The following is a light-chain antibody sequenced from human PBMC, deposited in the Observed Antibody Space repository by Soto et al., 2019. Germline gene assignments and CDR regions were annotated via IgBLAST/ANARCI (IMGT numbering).Light chain of an antibody. V-gene: IGKV3-20*01. CDR3: QQYGSSPGYT. CDR2: GAS. J-gene: IGKJ2*01. CDR1: QSVSSSY. Sequence: EIVLTQSPGTLSLSPGERATLSCRASQSVSSSYLGWYQQKPGQAPRLLIYGASTRATGIPDRFSGSGSGTDFTLTITRLEPEDFAVYYCQQYGSSPGYTFGQGTKVEIK.